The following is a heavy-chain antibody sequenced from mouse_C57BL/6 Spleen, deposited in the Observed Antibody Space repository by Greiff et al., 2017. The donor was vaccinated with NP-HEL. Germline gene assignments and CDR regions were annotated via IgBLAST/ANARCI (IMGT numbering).Heavy chain of an antibody. Sequence: VQLQQPGAELVMPGASVKLSCKASGYTFTSYWLHWVKQRPGQGLEWIGEIDPSDSSTNYNQKFKGKSTLTVDKSYSTAYMQLSSLTSEDSAVYYCSRYYGSSRWDYWGQGTTLTVSS. D-gene: IGHD1-1*01. J-gene: IGHJ2*01. CDR1: GYTFTSYW. CDR3: SRYYGSSRWDY. CDR2: IDPSDSST. V-gene: IGHV1-69*01.